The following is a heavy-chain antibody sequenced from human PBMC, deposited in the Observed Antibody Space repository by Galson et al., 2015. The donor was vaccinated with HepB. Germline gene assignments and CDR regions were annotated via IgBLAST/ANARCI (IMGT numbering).Heavy chain of an antibody. J-gene: IGHJ4*02. CDR2: ISAYNGNT. CDR1: GYSFNTYG. CDR3: ARGPPDLIAAARSDY. Sequence: SVKVSCKASGYSFNTYGIIWVRQAPGQGLEWMGWISAYNGNTNYARKLQGRVTMTTDTSTSTGYMELRSLRSDDTAVYYCARGPPDLIAAARSDYWGQGTLVTVSS. V-gene: IGHV1-18*04. D-gene: IGHD6-13*01.